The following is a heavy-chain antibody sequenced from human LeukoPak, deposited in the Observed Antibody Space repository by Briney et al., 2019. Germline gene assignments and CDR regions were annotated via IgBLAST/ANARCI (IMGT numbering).Heavy chain of an antibody. CDR3: ARDMFRPKYTIFGVVAPRDYYYGMDV. V-gene: IGHV3-7*01. CDR2: IKHDGSEI. D-gene: IGHD3-3*01. CDR1: GFTLSRYW. J-gene: IGHJ6*02. Sequence: GGSLRLSCAASGFTLSRYWMNWVRQAPGKGLQWVANIKHDGSEIYYVDSVKGRFTISRDNAENSLYLQMNSLRDEDTAVYYCARDMFRPKYTIFGVVAPRDYYYGMDVWGQGTTVTVSS.